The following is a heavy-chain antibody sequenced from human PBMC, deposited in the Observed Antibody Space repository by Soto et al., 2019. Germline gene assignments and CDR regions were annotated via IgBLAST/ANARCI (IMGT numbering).Heavy chain of an antibody. CDR3: ASDRVMRGISYYYGMDV. CDR2: IIPTFASP. CDR1: GGTFSNFA. D-gene: IGHD6-13*01. J-gene: IGHJ6*02. V-gene: IGHV1-69*12. Sequence: QVQLVQSGAEVKKPGSSVKVSCKASGGTFSNFAISWVRQAPGQGLEWMGAIIPTFASPYYAQRFQGRISLTADACTTRDFMEVGCLRSDEPAVYVCASDRVMRGISYYYGMDVWGQGTTVTVSS.